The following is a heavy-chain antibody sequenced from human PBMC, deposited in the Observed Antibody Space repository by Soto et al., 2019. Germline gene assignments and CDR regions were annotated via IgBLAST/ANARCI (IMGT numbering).Heavy chain of an antibody. V-gene: IGHV3-7*02. J-gene: IGHJ4*02. CDR2: IKEGGGEK. CDR1: GFTFNRYW. Sequence: GGSLRLSCAASGFTFNRYWMTWVRHTPGKGLEWVANIKEGGGEKYYVDSVKGRFTISRDNSKNTLYLQMNSLRAEDTAVYYCATLTSILSGYPSYFDYWGQGT. CDR3: ATLTSILSGYPSYFDY. D-gene: IGHD3-9*01.